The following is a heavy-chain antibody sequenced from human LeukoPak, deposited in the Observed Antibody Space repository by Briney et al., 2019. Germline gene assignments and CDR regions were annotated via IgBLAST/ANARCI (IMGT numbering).Heavy chain of an antibody. CDR3: ARTGYCSSTSCYIGED. D-gene: IGHD2-2*02. V-gene: IGHV4-34*01. CDR1: GGSFSAYY. CDR2: INHSGSA. J-gene: IGHJ4*02. Sequence: SETLSLTCAVSGGSFSAYYWTWIRQPPGKGLEWIGEINHSGSANYNPSLKSRVTISLDTSKNQFSLKLSSVTAADTAVYYCARTGYCSSTSCYIGEDWGQGTLVTVSS.